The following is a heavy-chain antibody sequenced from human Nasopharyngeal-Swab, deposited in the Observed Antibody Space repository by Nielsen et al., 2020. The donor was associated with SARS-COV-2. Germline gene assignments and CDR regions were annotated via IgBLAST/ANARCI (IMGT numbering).Heavy chain of an antibody. Sequence: GGSLRLSCAASGFIFSSYAMSWVRQAPGKGLEWVGRIGDKDHNYATTYGASVQGRFTISRDDSKNTAFLQMDSLKTEDTALYYCTTDFYFDYWGQGTLVTVSS. CDR1: GFIFSSYA. J-gene: IGHJ4*02. V-gene: IGHV3-73*01. CDR3: TTDFYFDY. CDR2: IGDKDHNYAT.